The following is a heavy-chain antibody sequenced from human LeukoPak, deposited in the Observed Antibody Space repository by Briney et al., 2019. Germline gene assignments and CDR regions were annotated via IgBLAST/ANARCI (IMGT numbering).Heavy chain of an antibody. J-gene: IGHJ4*02. CDR2: IYYSGST. D-gene: IGHD3-22*01. V-gene: IGHV4-59*01. CDR1: GGSISSYY. CDR3: ARGGDRSGYYALIDY. Sequence: PSETLSLTCTVSGGSISSYYWSWIRQPPGKGLEWIGYIYYSGSTNYNPSLKSRVTISVDTSKNQFSLKLSSVTAADTAVYYCARGGDRSGYYALIDYWGQGTLVTVSS.